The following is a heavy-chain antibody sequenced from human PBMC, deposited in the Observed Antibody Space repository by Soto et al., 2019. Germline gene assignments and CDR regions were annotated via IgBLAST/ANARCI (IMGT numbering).Heavy chain of an antibody. CDR3: ARVTPGDYYYYYGMDV. D-gene: IGHD1-26*01. J-gene: IGHJ6*02. CDR2: ISYDGSDK. CDR1: GFSFRTYS. V-gene: IGHV3-30-3*01. Sequence: QVHLVESGGGVVQPGRSLRLSCAAYGFSFRTYSMHWVRQAPGKGLEWVTVISYDGSDKYYADSVKGRFSISRDNSKNKMSLQMNNLRAEDTAVYYCARVTPGDYYYYYGMDVWGQGTTVTVSS.